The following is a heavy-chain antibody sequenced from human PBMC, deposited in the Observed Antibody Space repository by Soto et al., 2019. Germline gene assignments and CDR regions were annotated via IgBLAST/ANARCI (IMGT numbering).Heavy chain of an antibody. D-gene: IGHD1-26*01. J-gene: IGHJ6*01. Sequence: QVQLVESGGGVVQPGRSLRLSCAASGFTFSSYAMHWVRQAPGKGLEWVAVISYDGSNKYYADSVKGRFTISRDNSKNTLYLQMNSLRAEDTAVYYCARDPYSGSYYPRVYYYYGMDVW. CDR2: ISYDGSNK. V-gene: IGHV3-30-3*01. CDR3: ARDPYSGSYYPRVYYYYGMDV. CDR1: GFTFSSYA.